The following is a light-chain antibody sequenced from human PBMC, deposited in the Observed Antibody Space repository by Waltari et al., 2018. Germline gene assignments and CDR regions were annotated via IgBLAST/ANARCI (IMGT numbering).Light chain of an antibody. CDR3: HVWHPHVDPGV. CDR2: YDR. CDR1: NIGTYS. V-gene: IGLV3-21*04. J-gene: IGLJ1*01. Sequence: SYVVTQPPSVSVAPGETATITCGGDNIGTYSVHWYQQKAGQAPVLVIFYDRDRPAGFPDRFSGSNSGNTATLTISRVEAGDEAMYYCHVWHPHVDPGVFGTGTEVTVL.